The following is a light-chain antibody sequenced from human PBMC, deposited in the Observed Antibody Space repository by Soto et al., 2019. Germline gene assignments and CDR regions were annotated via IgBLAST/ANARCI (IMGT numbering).Light chain of an antibody. CDR3: SSYTSGSTVV. V-gene: IGLV2-14*01. CDR1: SSDDGGYNY. CDR2: EVS. J-gene: IGLJ2*01. Sequence: QSALTQPASVSGSPGQSITISCTGTSSDDGGYNYVSWYQQHPGKAPKLMIYEVSNRPSGVSNRFSGSKSGHTASLTISGLQAEDEADYYSSSYTSGSTVVVGGGTKVTVL.